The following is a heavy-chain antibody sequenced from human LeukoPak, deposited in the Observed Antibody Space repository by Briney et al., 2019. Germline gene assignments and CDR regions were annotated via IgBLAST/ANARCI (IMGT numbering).Heavy chain of an antibody. CDR3: AAGYYDYVWGSYQANWFDP. Sequence: SETLSLTCTVSGGSISSSNYYWGWIRQPPGKGLEWIGSIYYSGSTYYNPSLKSRVTISVDTSKNQFSLKLSSVTAADTAVYYCAAGYYDYVWGSYQANWFDPWGQGTLVTASS. D-gene: IGHD3-16*02. CDR2: IYYSGST. V-gene: IGHV4-39*07. J-gene: IGHJ5*02. CDR1: GGSISSSNYY.